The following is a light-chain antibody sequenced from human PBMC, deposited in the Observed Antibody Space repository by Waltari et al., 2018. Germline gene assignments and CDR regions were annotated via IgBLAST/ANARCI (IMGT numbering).Light chain of an antibody. J-gene: IGKJ4*01. V-gene: IGKV1-27*01. Sequence: DIQMTQSPYSLSASVGDRVTSSCRASQDINIHLAWYQQKPGKVPDLLIYAASTLRSGVPSRFSGGGYGTYFTLTISSLQPEDFATYYCQKYNDVPQPFGGGTKVEMK. CDR2: AAS. CDR3: QKYNDVPQP. CDR1: QDINIH.